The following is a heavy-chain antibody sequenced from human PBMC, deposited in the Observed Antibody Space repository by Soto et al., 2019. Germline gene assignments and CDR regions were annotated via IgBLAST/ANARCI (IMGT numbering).Heavy chain of an antibody. D-gene: IGHD3-3*01. CDR2: IYWDDDK. V-gene: IGHV2-5*02. Sequence: QITLKESGPTLVKTTQTLTLTCTFSGFSLSTSGVGVGWIRQPPGKALEWLALIYWDDDKRYSPSLKSRLTITKDTSKHQVVLTMTNIDPVDTATDYCAPSYDFWSGYSIKPYFYYWGQGTLVTVSS. J-gene: IGHJ4*02. CDR1: GFSLSTSGVG. CDR3: APSYDFWSGYSIKPYFYY.